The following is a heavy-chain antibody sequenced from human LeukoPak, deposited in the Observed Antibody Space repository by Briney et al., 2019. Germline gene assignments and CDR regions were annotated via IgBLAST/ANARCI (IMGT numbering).Heavy chain of an antibody. CDR3: AKGHDYGDSSFDY. Sequence: QPGGSLRLSCAASGFAFSSYGLHWVRQAPGKGLEWVTFIRYDGSNQYYADSVKGRFAISRDNSKNTLFLQMNSLRAEDTAVYYCAKGHDYGDSSFDYWGQGTLVTVSS. CDR2: IRYDGSNQ. V-gene: IGHV3-30*02. CDR1: GFAFSSYG. J-gene: IGHJ4*02. D-gene: IGHD4-17*01.